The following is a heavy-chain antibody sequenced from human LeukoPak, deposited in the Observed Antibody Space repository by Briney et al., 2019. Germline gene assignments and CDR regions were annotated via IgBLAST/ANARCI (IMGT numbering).Heavy chain of an antibody. CDR2: IYYSGST. J-gene: IGHJ4*02. Sequence: SETLSLTCTVSGGSISSYYWSWLRQPPGKGLEWIGYIYYSGSTNYNPSLKSRVTISVDTSKNQFSLKLSSVTAADTAVYYCARSPTYYYDSSGYYYGYFLDYWGQGTLVTVSS. CDR3: ARSPTYYYDSSGYYYGYFLDY. CDR1: GGSISSYY. V-gene: IGHV4-59*01. D-gene: IGHD3-22*01.